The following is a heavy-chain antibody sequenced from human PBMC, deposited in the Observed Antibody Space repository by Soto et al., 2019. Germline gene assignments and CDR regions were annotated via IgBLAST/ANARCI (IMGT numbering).Heavy chain of an antibody. CDR3: ARSIAARRPPNWFDP. CDR1: GGSISSGGYY. J-gene: IGHJ5*02. V-gene: IGHV4-31*03. Sequence: SETLSLTCTVSGGSISSGGYYWSLIRQHPGKGLEWIGYIYYSGSTYYNPSLKSRVTISVDTSKNQFSLKLSSVTAADTAVYYFARSIAARRPPNWFDPWGQGTLVTVSS. D-gene: IGHD6-6*01. CDR2: IYYSGST.